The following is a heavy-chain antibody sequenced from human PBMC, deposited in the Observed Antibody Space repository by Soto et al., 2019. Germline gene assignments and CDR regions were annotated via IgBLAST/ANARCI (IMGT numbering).Heavy chain of an antibody. Sequence: QVQLVESGGGVVQPGRSLRLSCAASGFTFSSYAMHWVRQAPGKGLEWVAVISYDGSNKYYADSVKGRFTISRDNSKNTLYLQMNSLRAEDTAVYYCARGDGYNSDYFDYWGQGTLVTVSS. V-gene: IGHV3-30-3*01. CDR1: GFTFSSYA. CDR2: ISYDGSNK. J-gene: IGHJ4*02. D-gene: IGHD5-12*01. CDR3: ARGDGYNSDYFDY.